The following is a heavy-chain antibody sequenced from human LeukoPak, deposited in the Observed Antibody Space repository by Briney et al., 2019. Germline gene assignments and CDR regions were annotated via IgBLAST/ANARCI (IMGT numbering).Heavy chain of an antibody. Sequence: GGSLRLSCAASGFTFSSYWMHWVRQAPGKGLVWVSRINSDGSSTSYADSVKGRFTISRDNAKNTLHLQLNSLRAEDTAVYYCARDRYYDSSGYYGYWGQGTLVTVSS. CDR1: GFTFSSYW. CDR3: ARDRYYDSSGYYGY. J-gene: IGHJ4*02. V-gene: IGHV3-74*01. D-gene: IGHD3-22*01. CDR2: INSDGSST.